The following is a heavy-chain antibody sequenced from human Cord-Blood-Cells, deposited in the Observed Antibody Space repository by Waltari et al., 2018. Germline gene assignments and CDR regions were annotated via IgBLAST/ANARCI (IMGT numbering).Heavy chain of an antibody. J-gene: IGHJ3*02. Sequence: QVQLQESGPGLVKPSETLSLTCTVSGGSISSYYWSWIRQPPGKGLEWIGYIYYSGSTNYNPPLKSRVTISVDTSKNQFSLKLSSVTAADTAVYYCARRRLGDAFDIWGQGTMVTVSS. CDR2: IYYSGST. V-gene: IGHV4-59*08. CDR1: GGSISSYY. CDR3: ARRRLGDAFDI. D-gene: IGHD6-6*01.